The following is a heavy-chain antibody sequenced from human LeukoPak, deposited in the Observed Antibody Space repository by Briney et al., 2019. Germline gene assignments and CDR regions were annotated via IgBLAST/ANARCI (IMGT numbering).Heavy chain of an antibody. Sequence: GGSLRLSCAASGFTFSSYAMSWVRQAPGKGLEWVSAISGSGGSTYYADSVKGRFTISRDNSKNTLYLQMNSLRAEDTAVYYCAKDSTYYDFWSYFDYWGQGTLVTVSS. CDR1: GFTFSSYA. D-gene: IGHD3-3*01. CDR2: ISGSGGST. J-gene: IGHJ4*02. V-gene: IGHV3-23*01. CDR3: AKDSTYYDFWSYFDY.